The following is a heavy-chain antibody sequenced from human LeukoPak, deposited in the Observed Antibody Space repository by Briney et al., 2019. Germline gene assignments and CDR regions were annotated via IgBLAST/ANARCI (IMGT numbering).Heavy chain of an antibody. CDR1: GFTFSSYA. D-gene: IGHD3-22*01. Sequence: GRSLRLSCAASGFTFSSYAMHWVRQAPGKGLEWVAVISYDGSNKYYADSVKGRFTISRDNSKNTLYLQMNSLRAEDTAVYYCARELIVVAIDAFDIWGQGTMVTVSS. CDR3: ARELIVVAIDAFDI. CDR2: ISYDGSNK. J-gene: IGHJ3*02. V-gene: IGHV3-30*04.